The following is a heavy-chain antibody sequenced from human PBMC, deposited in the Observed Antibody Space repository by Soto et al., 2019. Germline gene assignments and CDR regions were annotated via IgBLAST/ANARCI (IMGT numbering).Heavy chain of an antibody. CDR3: AREPDLDDYSNLFDY. CDR2: IYYSGST. D-gene: IGHD4-4*01. J-gene: IGHJ4*02. Sequence: SETLSLTCTVSGGSISSYYWSWIRQPPGKGLEWIGYIYYSGSTNYNPSLKSRVTISVGTSKNQFSLKLSSVTAADTAVYYCAREPDLDDYSNLFDYWGQGTLVTVSS. CDR1: GGSISSYY. V-gene: IGHV4-59*01.